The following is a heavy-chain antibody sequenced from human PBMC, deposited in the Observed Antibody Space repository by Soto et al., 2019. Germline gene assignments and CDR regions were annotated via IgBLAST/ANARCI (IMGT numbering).Heavy chain of an antibody. Sequence: QVQLVQSGAEVKKPGSSVKVSCKASGGTFSSYAISWVRQAPGQGLEWMGGIIPIFGTANYAQKFQGRGTITADESTSTAYMELSSLRSEDTALYYCASGDYDFWSGPGGGMDVWGKGTTVTVSS. CDR2: IIPIFGTA. V-gene: IGHV1-69*12. CDR3: ASGDYDFWSGPGGGMDV. J-gene: IGHJ6*04. CDR1: GGTFSSYA. D-gene: IGHD3-3*01.